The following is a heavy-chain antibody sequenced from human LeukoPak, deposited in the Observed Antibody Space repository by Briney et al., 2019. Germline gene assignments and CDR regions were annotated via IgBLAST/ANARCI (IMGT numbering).Heavy chain of an antibody. V-gene: IGHV1-46*01. CDR2: INPSGGST. CDR1: GYTFTSYY. CDR3: ARGGSGSYYYDSSGLWSAFDI. Sequence: ASVKVSCKASGYTFTSYYMHWVRQAPGQGLEWMGIINPSGGSTSYAQKFQGRVTMTRDTSTSTVYMELSSLRSEGTAVYYCARGGSGSYYYDSSGLWSAFDIWGQGTMVTVSS. J-gene: IGHJ3*02. D-gene: IGHD3-22*01.